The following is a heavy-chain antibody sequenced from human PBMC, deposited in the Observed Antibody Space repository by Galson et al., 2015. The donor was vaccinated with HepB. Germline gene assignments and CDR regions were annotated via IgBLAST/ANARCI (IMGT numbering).Heavy chain of an antibody. CDR2: ISSSSSTI. V-gene: IGHV3-48*02. Sequence: SLRLSCAASGFTFSSYSMNWVRQAPGKGLEWVSYISSSSSTIYYADSVKGRFTISRDNAKNSLYLQMNSLRDEDTAVYYCARDDSSSWSRDYYYYGMDVWGQGTTVTVSS. D-gene: IGHD6-13*01. CDR3: ARDDSSSWSRDYYYYGMDV. J-gene: IGHJ6*02. CDR1: GFTFSSYS.